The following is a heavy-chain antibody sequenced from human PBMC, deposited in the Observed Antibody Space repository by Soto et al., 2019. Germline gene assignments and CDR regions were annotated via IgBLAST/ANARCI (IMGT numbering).Heavy chain of an antibody. CDR1: GFTFSSYD. Sequence: SLRLSCAASGFTFSSYDMHWVRQATGKGLEWVSAIGTAGDTYYPGSVKGRFTISRENAKNSLYLQMNSLRAEDTAVYYCARYYDFWSGNYGMDVWGQGTTVTVSS. V-gene: IGHV3-13*01. D-gene: IGHD3-3*01. CDR2: IGTAGDT. J-gene: IGHJ6*02. CDR3: ARYYDFWSGNYGMDV.